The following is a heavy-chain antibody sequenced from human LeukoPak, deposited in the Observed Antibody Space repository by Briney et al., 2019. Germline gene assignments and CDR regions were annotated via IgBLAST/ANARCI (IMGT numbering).Heavy chain of an antibody. CDR1: GYTFTSYY. V-gene: IGHV1-46*01. CDR2: INPSGGST. D-gene: IGHD5-24*01. Sequence: ASVKVSCKASGYTFTSYYMHWVRQAPGQGLEWMGIINPSGGSTSYAQKFQGRVTMTRDTSTSAVYMELSSLRSEDTAVYYCARRWLEPNWFDPWGQGTLVTVSS. J-gene: IGHJ5*02. CDR3: ARRWLEPNWFDP.